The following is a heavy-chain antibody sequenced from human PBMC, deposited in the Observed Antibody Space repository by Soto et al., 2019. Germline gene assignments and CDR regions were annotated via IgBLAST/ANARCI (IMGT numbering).Heavy chain of an antibody. D-gene: IGHD3-10*01. J-gene: IGHJ4*02. CDR3: ARVTRAGRFGETNDY. Sequence: QVQLQESGPGLVKPSQTLSLTCTVSGGSISSGGYYWSWIRQHPGKGLEWIGNIYYIGSTYYNPSLKSLVTISVDTSKNQFSLKLSSVTAAATAVYYWARVTRAGRFGETNDYWGQETLVTVSS. V-gene: IGHV4-31*01. CDR1: GGSISSGGYY. CDR2: IYYIGST.